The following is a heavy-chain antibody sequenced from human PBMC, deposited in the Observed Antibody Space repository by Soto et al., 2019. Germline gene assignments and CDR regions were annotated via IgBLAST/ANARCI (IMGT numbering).Heavy chain of an antibody. D-gene: IGHD7-27*01. V-gene: IGHV4-30-4*01. CDR2: IYDGGRT. CDR1: GGSISTVDYW. J-gene: IGHJ4*02. Sequence: QVQLQESGPGLVKPSQNLYLTCTVSGGSISTVDYWWSWIRQSPAMGLEWIGHIYDGGRTYNNPSLERRVTMSVDTSKSQLCLTLSSVSAADTAVYYCVRWPSGDKVDSWGQGTLVTVSS. CDR3: VRWPSGDKVDS.